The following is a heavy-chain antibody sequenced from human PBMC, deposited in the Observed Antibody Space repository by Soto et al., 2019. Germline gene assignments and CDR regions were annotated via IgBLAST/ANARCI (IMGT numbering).Heavy chain of an antibody. V-gene: IGHV4-39*01. CDR2: TYYTGST. J-gene: IGHJ4*02. CDR3: VSGPGTTADY. CDR1: GGSISSTRYY. D-gene: IGHD1-1*01. Sequence: QLQLQESGPGLVKPSETLSLTCTVSGGSISSTRYYWGWIRQPPGKGLEWIGTTYYTGSTYYNPSPKSRVPISVDMSKNQFSLKVRSVTAADTAVYYCVSGPGTTADYWGQGTLVTVSS.